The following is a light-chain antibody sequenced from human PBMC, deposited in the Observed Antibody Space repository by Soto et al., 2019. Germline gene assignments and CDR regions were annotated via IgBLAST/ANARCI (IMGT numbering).Light chain of an antibody. V-gene: IGLV2-11*01. J-gene: IGLJ2*01. CDR1: SADVGGYDF. CDR3: TSFAGSHVA. CDR2: DVT. Sequence: QSALTQPRSVSGSPGQSVTILCTGTSADVGGYDFVSWYQQLPGKAPKLMIYDVTKRPSGVPDRFSGSKSGNTASLSISGLRAEDEADYYCTSFAGSHVAFGGGTKLTVL.